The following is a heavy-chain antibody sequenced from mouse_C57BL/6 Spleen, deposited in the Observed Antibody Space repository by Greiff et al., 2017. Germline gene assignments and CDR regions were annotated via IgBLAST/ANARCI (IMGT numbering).Heavy chain of an antibody. Sequence: VQLQESGAELVRPGASVKLSCKASGYTFTSYCISWVKQRTGQGLEWIGEIYPRSGNTYYNEKFKGKATLTADKSSSTAYMALRSLTSEDSAVYFCTYYGSSLFAYWGQGTLVTVSA. CDR2: IYPRSGNT. V-gene: IGHV1-81*01. J-gene: IGHJ3*01. CDR3: TYYGSSLFAY. D-gene: IGHD1-1*01. CDR1: GYTFTSYC.